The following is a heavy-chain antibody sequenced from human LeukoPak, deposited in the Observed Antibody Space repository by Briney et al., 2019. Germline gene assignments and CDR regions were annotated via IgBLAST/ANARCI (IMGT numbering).Heavy chain of an antibody. Sequence: PGGSLRLSCAASGFPFSSYEMNWVRQAPGKGLEWVSYISSSGNAIYYADSVKGRFTISRDNAKNSLYLQMNSLRAEDTAVYYCAINGFSSGWYDPYYFDNWGQGTLVTVSS. CDR1: GFPFSSYE. CDR2: ISSSGNAI. J-gene: IGHJ4*02. CDR3: AINGFSSGWYDPYYFDN. V-gene: IGHV3-48*03. D-gene: IGHD6-19*01.